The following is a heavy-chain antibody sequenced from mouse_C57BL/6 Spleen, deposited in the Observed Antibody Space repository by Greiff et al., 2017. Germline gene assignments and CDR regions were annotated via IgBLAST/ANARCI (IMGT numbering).Heavy chain of an antibody. J-gene: IGHJ3*01. CDR3: ARSGYGNLFAY. CDR2: INPNNGGT. CDR1: GYTFTDYY. Sequence: EVKLQQSGPELVKPGASVKISCKASGYTFTDYYMHWVKQSHGKSLEWIGDINPNNGGTSYNQKFKGKATLTVDKSSSTAYMELRSLTSEDSAVYYCARSGYGNLFAYWGQGTLVTVAA. V-gene: IGHV1-26*01. D-gene: IGHD2-10*02.